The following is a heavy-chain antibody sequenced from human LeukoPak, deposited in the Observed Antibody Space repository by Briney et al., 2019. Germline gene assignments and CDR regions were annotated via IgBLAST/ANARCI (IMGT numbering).Heavy chain of an antibody. CDR2: IRSKANSYAT. CDR3: TSGYSYGYTVDY. J-gene: IGHJ4*02. V-gene: IGHV3-73*01. CDR1: GFTFSSYA. Sequence: GGSLRLSCAASGFTFSSYAMSWVRQAPGKGLEWVGRIRSKANSYATAYAASVKGRFTISRDDSKNTAYLQMNSLKTEDTAVYYCTSGYSYGYTVDYWGQGTLVTVSS. D-gene: IGHD5-18*01.